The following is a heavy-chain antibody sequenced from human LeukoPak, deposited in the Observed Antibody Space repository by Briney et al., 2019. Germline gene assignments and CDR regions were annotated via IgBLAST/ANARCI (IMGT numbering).Heavy chain of an antibody. D-gene: IGHD6-13*01. CDR2: IIPIFGTA. CDR3: AISHMAAADY. CDR1: GGTFSSYA. J-gene: IGHJ4*02. V-gene: IGHV1-69*05. Sequence: SVKVSCKASGGTFSSYAISWVRQAPGQGLEWMGRIIPIFGTANYAHKFQGRVTITTDESTSTAYMELSSLRSEDTAVYYCAISHMAAADYWGQGTLVTVSS.